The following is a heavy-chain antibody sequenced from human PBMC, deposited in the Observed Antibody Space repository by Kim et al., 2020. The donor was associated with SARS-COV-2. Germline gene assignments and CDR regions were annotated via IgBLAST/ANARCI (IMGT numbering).Heavy chain of an antibody. CDR3: AREITPYDYIWGNYNQRGTFDY. CDR2: INAGNGNT. V-gene: IGHV1-3*01. Sequence: ASVKVSCKASGYTFTNYAIHWVRQAPGQRLEWMGWINAGNGNTKYSQKFQGRVTITRDTSASTAYMGLSSLRSEDTAVYYCAREITPYDYIWGNYNQRGTFDYWGQGTLVTVSS. CDR1: GYTFTNYA. J-gene: IGHJ4*02. D-gene: IGHD3-16*01.